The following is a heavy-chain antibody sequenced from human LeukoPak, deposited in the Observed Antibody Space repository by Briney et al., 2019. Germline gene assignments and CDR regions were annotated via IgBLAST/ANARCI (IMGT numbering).Heavy chain of an antibody. CDR3: AELGITMIGGV. J-gene: IGHJ6*04. V-gene: IGHV3-21*01. CDR1: AFTFSSYS. CDR2: ISSSSTYI. Sequence: GGSLRLSCAASAFTFSSYSMNWVRQAPGKGLEWVSSISSSSTYIYYADSVKGRFTISRDNAKNSLYLQMNSLRAEDTAVYYCAELGITMIGGVWGKGTTVTISS. D-gene: IGHD3-10*02.